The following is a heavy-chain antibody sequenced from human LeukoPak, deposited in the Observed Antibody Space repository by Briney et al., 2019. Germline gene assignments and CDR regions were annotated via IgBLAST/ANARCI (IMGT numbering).Heavy chain of an antibody. J-gene: IGHJ4*02. CDR2: ISGSSAST. V-gene: IGHV3-23*01. CDR3: AKVRGVLHY. CDR1: GFTFSSYA. Sequence: GGSLRLSCAASGFTFSSYAMSWVRQAPGKGLGWVSTISGSSASTYYADSVKGRFTISRDNSMNTLYLQMNGLRAEDTAVYYCAKVRGVLHYWGQGTLVTVSS. D-gene: IGHD3-10*01.